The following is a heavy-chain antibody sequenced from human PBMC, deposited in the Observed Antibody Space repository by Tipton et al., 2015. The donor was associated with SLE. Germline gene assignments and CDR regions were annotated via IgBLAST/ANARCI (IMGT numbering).Heavy chain of an antibody. J-gene: IGHJ2*01. CDR2: IYYSGST. Sequence: TLSLTCTVSGGSISSYYWSWIWQPPGKGLEWIGYIYYSGSTNYNPSLKSRVTISVDTSKNQFSLKLSSVTAADTAVYYCARDYGYCSSTSCYPWYFDLWGRGTLVTVSS. V-gene: IGHV4-59*01. D-gene: IGHD2-2*01. CDR3: ARDYGYCSSTSCYPWYFDL. CDR1: GGSISSYY.